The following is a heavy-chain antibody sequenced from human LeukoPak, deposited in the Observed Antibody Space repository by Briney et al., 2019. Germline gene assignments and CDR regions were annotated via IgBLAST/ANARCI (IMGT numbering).Heavy chain of an antibody. D-gene: IGHD5-12*01. CDR2: INAGNGNT. CDR3: ARPGRYGGYVFDY. V-gene: IGHV1-3*01. Sequence: GASVKVSCKASGYTFTSYAMHWVRQAPGQRLEWMGWINAGNGNTKYSQKFQGRVTITRDTSASTAYMELSSLRSEDTAVYYCARPGRYGGYVFDYWGQGTLVTVSS. J-gene: IGHJ4*02. CDR1: GYTFTSYA.